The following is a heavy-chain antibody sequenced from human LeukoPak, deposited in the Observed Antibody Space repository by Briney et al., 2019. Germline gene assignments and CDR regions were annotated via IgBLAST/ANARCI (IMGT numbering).Heavy chain of an antibody. Sequence: ASVKVSCKASGYTFTSYGISWVRQAPGQGLEWMGWISAYNGNTNYAQKLQGRVTMTTDTSTSTAYMELSRLRSDDTAVYYCARNVRPYDFLYYFDYWGQGTLVTVSS. V-gene: IGHV1-18*01. D-gene: IGHD3-3*01. CDR2: ISAYNGNT. CDR3: ARNVRPYDFLYYFDY. J-gene: IGHJ4*02. CDR1: GYTFTSYG.